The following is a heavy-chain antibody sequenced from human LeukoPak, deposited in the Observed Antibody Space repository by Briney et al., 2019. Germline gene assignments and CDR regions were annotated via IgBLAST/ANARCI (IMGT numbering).Heavy chain of an antibody. D-gene: IGHD6-6*01. CDR2: ISDSGRDT. CDR1: GFTFSSYG. J-gene: IGHJ4*02. CDR3: AKRVPYSSSSVYFDY. Sequence: PGGSQRLSCAASGFTFSSYGMSWVRQAPGKGLEWVSAISDSGRDTYFADSVKGRFTISRDNSKNALYLQMNSLRAEDSAIYYCAKRVPYSSSSVYFDYWGQGTLVTVSS. V-gene: IGHV3-23*01.